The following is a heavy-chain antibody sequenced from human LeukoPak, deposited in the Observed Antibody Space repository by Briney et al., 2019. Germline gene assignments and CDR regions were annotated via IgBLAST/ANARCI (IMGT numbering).Heavy chain of an antibody. Sequence: GESLRLSCAASGFTFSDYTMNWVRQAPGKGLEWVSYISGSSGDVYYADSVKGRFSISRDNAKNSLFLQMHSLRAEDTAVYYCASQRWLQSSFDYWGQGTLVTVSS. V-gene: IGHV3-21*05. CDR1: GFTFSDYT. CDR2: ISGSSGDV. D-gene: IGHD5-24*01. J-gene: IGHJ4*02. CDR3: ASQRWLQSSFDY.